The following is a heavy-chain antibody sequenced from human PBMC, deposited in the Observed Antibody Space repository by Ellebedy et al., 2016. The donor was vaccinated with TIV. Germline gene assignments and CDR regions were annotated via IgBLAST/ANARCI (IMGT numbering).Heavy chain of an antibody. CDR2: IYYSGST. CDR1: AGSISSSSYY. D-gene: IGHD3-10*01. V-gene: IGHV4-39*01. J-gene: IGHJ6*02. CDR3: ARRRRDTMVRGVRRETPNYGMDV. Sequence: SETLSLXXTVSAGSISSSSYYWGWIRQPPGKGLEWIGSIYYSGSTYYNPSLKSRVTISVDTSKNQFSLKLSSVTAADTAVYYCARRRRDTMVRGVRRETPNYGMDVWGQGTTVTVSS.